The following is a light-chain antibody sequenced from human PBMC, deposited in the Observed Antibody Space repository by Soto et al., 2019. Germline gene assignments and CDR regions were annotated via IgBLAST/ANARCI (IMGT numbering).Light chain of an antibody. CDR1: QSVRNN. Sequence: EVVMPQSPAPLSVSPGERSTLSCKASQSVRNNLVWYLQKPGQAPRPIIYDATTRATGIPVRFSGSGSGTEFTLTISSLQSEDVGVYYCQQYDNWPPKTFAGGTKVDIK. CDR3: QQYDNWPPKT. V-gene: IGKV3-15*01. CDR2: DAT. J-gene: IGKJ4*01.